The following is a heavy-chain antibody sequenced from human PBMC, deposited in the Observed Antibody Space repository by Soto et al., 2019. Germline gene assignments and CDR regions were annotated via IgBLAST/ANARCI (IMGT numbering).Heavy chain of an antibody. CDR1: GFSFSTYA. CDR2: ISGSGDGT. Sequence: GGSLRLSCAASGFSFSTYAMHWVRQAPGKGLEWVSAISGSGDGTYFADSVKGRFTISRDNSKDMLYLQMSSLRADDRGVYYCAKDRLYGYSTLDYWGQGTLVTVFS. V-gene: IGHV3-23*01. D-gene: IGHD2-21*01. J-gene: IGHJ4*02. CDR3: AKDRLYGYSTLDY.